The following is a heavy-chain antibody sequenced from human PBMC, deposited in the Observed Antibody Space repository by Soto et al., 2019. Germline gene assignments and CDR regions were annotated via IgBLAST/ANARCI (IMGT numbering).Heavy chain of an antibody. CDR3: ARDREQWLPTDY. Sequence: SETLSLTCTVSGGSISSYYWSWIRQPPGKGLEWIGYIYYSGSTNYNPSLKSRVTISVDTSKNQFSLKLSSVTAADTAVYYCARDREQWLPTDYWGQGTLVTVSS. CDR2: IYYSGST. D-gene: IGHD6-19*01. CDR1: GGSISSYY. V-gene: IGHV4-59*01. J-gene: IGHJ4*02.